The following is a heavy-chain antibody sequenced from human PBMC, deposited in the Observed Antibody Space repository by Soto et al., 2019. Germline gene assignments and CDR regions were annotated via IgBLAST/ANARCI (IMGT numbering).Heavy chain of an antibody. CDR2: ISSSSSNI. J-gene: IGHJ4*02. CDR1: GFIFSSYT. Sequence: EVQLVESGGGLVKPGGSLRLSCAASGFIFSSYTMTWVRQAPGKGLEWVSSISSSSSNIEYADSVKGRFSVSRDNANNSLFLQLNSLRAEDTAVYYCAREDYAGASPRFDYWGLGALVTVSS. D-gene: IGHD4-17*01. V-gene: IGHV3-21*01. CDR3: AREDYAGASPRFDY.